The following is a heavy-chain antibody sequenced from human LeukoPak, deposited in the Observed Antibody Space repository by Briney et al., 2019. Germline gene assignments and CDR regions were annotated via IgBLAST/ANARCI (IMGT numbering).Heavy chain of an antibody. CDR1: GYTFTNYG. CDR2: TTAYNDNT. J-gene: IGHJ4*02. V-gene: IGHV1-18*01. CDR3: GRDLYSGSFLANY. Sequence: ASVKVSCKASGYTFTNYGLNWVRQAPGQGLEWMGWTTAYNDNTRFAQKFQDRVTMTTDTSTSTAYMELRSLRSDDTAVYYCGRDLYSGSFLANYWGQGTLVTVSS. D-gene: IGHD1-26*01.